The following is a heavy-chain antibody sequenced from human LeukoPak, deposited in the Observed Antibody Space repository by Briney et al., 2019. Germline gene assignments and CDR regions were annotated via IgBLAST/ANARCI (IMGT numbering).Heavy chain of an antibody. CDR2: ISGGGYYI. Sequence: GGSLRLSCAASGFTFGSYSMSWVRQAPGKGLEWVSAISGGGYYIYYADSVKGRFTISRDNSKNTLFLQMDNLRAEDTAVYYCAKRVAEQSSSWYIDMWGQGTVVTVSS. CDR3: AKRVAEQSSSWYIDM. D-gene: IGHD1-1*01. J-gene: IGHJ3*02. V-gene: IGHV3-23*01. CDR1: GFTFGSYS.